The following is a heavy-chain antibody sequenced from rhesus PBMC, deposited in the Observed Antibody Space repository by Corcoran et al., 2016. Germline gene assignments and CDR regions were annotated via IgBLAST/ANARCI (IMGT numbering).Heavy chain of an antibody. CDR2: IRNKAKSYTT. V-gene: IGHV3-13*01. CDR1: GFTFSNYY. J-gene: IGHJ4*01. Sequence: SCAASGFTFSNYYMHWVRQAQGKGLEWVGLIRNKAKSYTTEYAAAVKGRFTISRDDSKNTLYLQMSNLKTEDTALYYCTKPTYYYDSGYYTGDYWGQGVLVTVSS. CDR3: TKPTYYYDSGYYTGDY. D-gene: IGHD3-28*01.